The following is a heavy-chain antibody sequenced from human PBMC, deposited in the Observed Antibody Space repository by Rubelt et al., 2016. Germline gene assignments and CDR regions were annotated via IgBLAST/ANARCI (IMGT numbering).Heavy chain of an antibody. CDR1: GGSISSHY. CDR3: ARDSSYYYGSGIGNCDD. D-gene: IGHD3-10*01. CDR2: IYYSGST. V-gene: IGHV4-39*07. Sequence: QVQLQESGPGLVKPSETLSLPCTVSGGSISSHYWGWIRPPPGKGLEWIGSIYYSGSTYYNPSLKSRVTRSVDTSKNQVSLKLSSVTAADTAGYYCARDSSYYYGSGIGNCDDWGQGTQVTVSS. J-gene: IGHJ4*02.